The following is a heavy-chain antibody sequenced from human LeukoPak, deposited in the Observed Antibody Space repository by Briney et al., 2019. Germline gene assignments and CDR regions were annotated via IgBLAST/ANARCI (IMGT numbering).Heavy chain of an antibody. J-gene: IGHJ4*02. Sequence: PGGSLRLSCAASGFTFSDYYMSWIRQAPGKGLEWVSYISSSGSTIYYADSVKGRFTISRDKFNNTLSLQMNTLRAEDTAVYYCTRGLYYPFDYWGQGTLVTVSS. CDR1: GFTFSDYY. CDR3: TRGLYYPFDY. V-gene: IGHV3-11*01. CDR2: ISSSGSTI. D-gene: IGHD3-16*01.